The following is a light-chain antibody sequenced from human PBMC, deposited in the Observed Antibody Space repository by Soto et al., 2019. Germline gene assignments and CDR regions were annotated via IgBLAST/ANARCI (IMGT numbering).Light chain of an antibody. CDR1: QSISSW. J-gene: IGKJ3*01. CDR2: KAS. CDR3: QQYNSYPFT. V-gene: IGKV1-5*03. Sequence: DIQMTQSPSTLSASVGDRVTITCRASQSISSWLAWYQQKPGKAPKLLIYKASSLESGVPSRFSGSGSGTEFTLTISSLQPDDFATYYCQQYNSYPFTFGPGNKVEIK.